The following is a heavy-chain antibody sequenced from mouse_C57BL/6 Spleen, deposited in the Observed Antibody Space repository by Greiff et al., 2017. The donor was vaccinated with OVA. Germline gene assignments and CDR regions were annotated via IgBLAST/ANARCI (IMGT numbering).Heavy chain of an antibody. CDR3: ARDREELLGLFDY. V-gene: IGHV5-16*01. J-gene: IGHJ2*01. CDR2: INYDGSST. Sequence: EVMLVESEGGLVQPGRSMKLSCTASGFTFRDYYMAWVRQVPEKGLEWVANINYDGSSTYYLDSLKSRFIISRDNAKNILYLQMSSLKSEDTATYYCARDREELLGLFDYWGQGTTLTVSS. CDR1: GFTFRDYY. D-gene: IGHD2-1*01.